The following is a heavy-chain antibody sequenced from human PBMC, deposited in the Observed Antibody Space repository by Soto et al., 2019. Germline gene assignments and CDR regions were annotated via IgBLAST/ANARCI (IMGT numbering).Heavy chain of an antibody. J-gene: IGHJ4*02. Sequence: QVQLVESGGGLVKPGGSLRLSCAASGFTFSDYYMSWIRQAPGKGLEWASYIRTGGSTINYSDSLKGRFTISRDNAKNALYLQMNSLRPEDTAVDYCARVSPPPDYWGQGTLVTVSS. CDR2: IRTGGSTI. CDR3: ARVSPPPDY. CDR1: GFTFSDYY. V-gene: IGHV3-11*01.